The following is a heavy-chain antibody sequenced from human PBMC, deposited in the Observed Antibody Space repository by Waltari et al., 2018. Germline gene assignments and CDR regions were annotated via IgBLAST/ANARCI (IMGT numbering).Heavy chain of an antibody. D-gene: IGHD5-18*01. CDR1: GFTFTNYW. J-gene: IGHJ4*02. CDR3: AREARDTPMGPLFDY. CDR2: IRKYGNEM. Sequence: EVQLVESGGGLAQPGGSLRLSCTASGFTFTNYWMSWVRQAPGKGLEGGATIRKYGNEMHDVDSVKGRSTISRDNARNSLYLQRDSLRGDDTAVYYCAREARDTPMGPLFDYWGQGALVSVSS. V-gene: IGHV3-7*01.